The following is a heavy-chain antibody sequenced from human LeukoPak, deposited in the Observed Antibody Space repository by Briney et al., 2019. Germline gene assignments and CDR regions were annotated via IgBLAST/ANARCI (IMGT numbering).Heavy chain of an antibody. J-gene: IGHJ2*01. CDR1: GGFVSTYY. CDR3: ARGEGGYYSHWHFDL. Sequence: SETLSLTCNVSGGFVSTYYWSWIRQSPGKGLEWIGYKYYSGNTNYSPSLQSRVTISVDTSTNQVFLQLTSVTAADTAVYYCARGEGGYYSHWHFDLWGRGILVSVSS. D-gene: IGHD2-15*01. CDR2: KYYSGNT. V-gene: IGHV4-59*02.